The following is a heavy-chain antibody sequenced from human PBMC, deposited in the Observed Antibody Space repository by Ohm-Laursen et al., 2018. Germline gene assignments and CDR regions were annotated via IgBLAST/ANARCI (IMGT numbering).Heavy chain of an antibody. CDR1: GYSFISYW. CDR3: ARQVPYSSGWYGGYYFDY. CDR2: IYPCDSDT. J-gene: IGHJ4*02. D-gene: IGHD6-19*01. V-gene: IGHV5-51*01. Sequence: ESLRLSCKGSGYSFISYWIGWVRQMPGKGLEWMGIIYPCDSDTRYSPSFQGQVTISADKSINTAYLQWSSLKASDTAMYYCARQVPYSSGWYGGYYFDYWGQGTLVTVSS.